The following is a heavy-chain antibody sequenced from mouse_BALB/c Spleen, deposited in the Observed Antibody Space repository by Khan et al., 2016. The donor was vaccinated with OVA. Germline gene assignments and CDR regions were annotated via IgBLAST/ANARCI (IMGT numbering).Heavy chain of an antibody. D-gene: IGHD1-1*02. CDR3: ARSGYGGFAY. CDR1: GFTFSDYY. J-gene: IGHJ3*01. Sequence: EVELVESGGGLVKPGGSLKLSCAASGFTFSDYYMYWVRQTPEKRLQWVATISDGGSYTYYPDSVKGRFTISSDNAKNNLYLQMSSLKSEVTAMYYCARSGYGGFAYWGQGTLVTVSA. CDR2: ISDGGSYT. V-gene: IGHV5-4*02.